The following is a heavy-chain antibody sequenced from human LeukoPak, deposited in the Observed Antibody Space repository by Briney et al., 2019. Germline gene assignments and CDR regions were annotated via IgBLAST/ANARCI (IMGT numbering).Heavy chain of an antibody. D-gene: IGHD3-22*01. V-gene: IGHV3-74*01. Sequence: GGSLRLSCAASGFTFSNHWMHWVRQVPGKGLVWVSRIDGGGSSTSYADSVKGRFSISRDNGESTLYLQMNSLRVEDTAVYYCARGPGSSGGAYVGDYWGHGTLVTVSS. CDR2: IDGGGSST. CDR3: ARGPGSSGGAYVGDY. J-gene: IGHJ4*01. CDR1: GFTFSNHW.